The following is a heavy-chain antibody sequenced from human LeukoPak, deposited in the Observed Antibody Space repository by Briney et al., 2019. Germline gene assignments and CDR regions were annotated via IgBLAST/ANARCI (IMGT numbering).Heavy chain of an antibody. D-gene: IGHD4-17*01. Sequence: GGSLSLLCGVSGFIFWKHCIVGLRQAPGKGLEWVGRIKSKTDGGTTDYAAPVKGRFTISRDDSKNTLYLQMNSLKTEDTAVYYCTSLALDYADYVATTFDYGGQGTLVTVSS. CDR3: TSLALDYADYVATTFDY. CDR2: IKSKTDGGTT. J-gene: IGHJ4*02. CDR1: GFIFWKHC. V-gene: IGHV3-15*01.